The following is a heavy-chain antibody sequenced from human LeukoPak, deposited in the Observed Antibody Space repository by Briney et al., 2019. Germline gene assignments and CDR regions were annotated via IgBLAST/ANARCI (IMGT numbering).Heavy chain of an antibody. CDR2: IYSDGST. V-gene: IGHV3-66*01. Sequence: GGSLRLSCAASGFIVSGDFMSWVRQAPGKGLEWVSVIYSDGSTYYADSVKGRFTISRDNSKNSLYLQMNSLRAEDTAVYYCARGDIGWGQGTLVTVSS. CDR3: ARGDIG. J-gene: IGHJ4*02. D-gene: IGHD5-12*01. CDR1: GFIVSGDF.